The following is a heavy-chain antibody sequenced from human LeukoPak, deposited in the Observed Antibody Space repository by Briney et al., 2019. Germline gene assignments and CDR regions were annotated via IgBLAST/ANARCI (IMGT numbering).Heavy chain of an antibody. V-gene: IGHV4-34*01. Sequence: SETLSLTCGVSGGPFSGYYWSWIRQPPGKGLEWIGEITHRGTHYSPSLKSRAALSMDTSKNQFSLKVTSETAADTAVYYCAALSGYNWHYISFDYWGQGILVTVSS. CDR3: AALSGYNWHYISFDY. CDR2: ITHRGT. J-gene: IGHJ4*02. D-gene: IGHD1-7*01. CDR1: GGPFSGYY.